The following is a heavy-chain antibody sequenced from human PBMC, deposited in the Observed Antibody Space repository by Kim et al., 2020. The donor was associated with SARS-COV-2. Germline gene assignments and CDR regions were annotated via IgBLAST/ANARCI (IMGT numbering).Heavy chain of an antibody. D-gene: IGHD5-12*01. CDR1: GFTFSSYW. Sequence: GGSLRLSCAASGFTFSSYWMSWVRQAPGKGLEWVANIKQDGSEKYYVDSVKGRFTISRDNAKNSLYLQMNSLRAEDTAVYYCARTDSGYDLGGEGYWGQGTLVTVSS. CDR2: IKQDGSEK. V-gene: IGHV3-7*03. CDR3: ARTDSGYDLGGEGY. J-gene: IGHJ4*02.